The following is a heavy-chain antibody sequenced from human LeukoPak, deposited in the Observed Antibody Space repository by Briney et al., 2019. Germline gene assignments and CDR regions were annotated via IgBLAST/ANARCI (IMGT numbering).Heavy chain of an antibody. D-gene: IGHD6-19*01. CDR2: IVVGSGNT. J-gene: IGHJ4*02. Sequence: SVKVSCKASGFTFTSSAMQWVRQARGQRLEWIGWIVVGSGNTNYAQKFQERVTITRDMSTSTAYMELSSLRSEDTAVYYCAALFGYSSGWPDYWGQGTLVTVSS. V-gene: IGHV1-58*02. CDR3: AALFGYSSGWPDY. CDR1: GFTFTSSA.